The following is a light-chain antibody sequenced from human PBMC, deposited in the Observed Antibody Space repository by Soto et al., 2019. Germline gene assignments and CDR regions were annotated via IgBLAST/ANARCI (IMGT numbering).Light chain of an antibody. CDR1: QTVGNT. CDR2: GAS. J-gene: IGKJ1*01. V-gene: IGKV3-15*01. Sequence: EIVLTQSPATLSVSPGERATLSCRASQTVGNTLAWYQQQPGQTPRLLIYGASTTATGIPARFSGSGSGTEVTLTLDRLKSEDFAVYYCLHYKDWPRWTFGQGTKVEVK. CDR3: LHYKDWPRWT.